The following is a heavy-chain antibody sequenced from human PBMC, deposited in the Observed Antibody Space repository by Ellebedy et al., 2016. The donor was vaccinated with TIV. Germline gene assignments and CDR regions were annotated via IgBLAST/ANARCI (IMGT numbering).Heavy chain of an antibody. CDR1: GFTFSSYG. J-gene: IGHJ6*02. V-gene: IGHV3-33*06. CDR2: IWYDGSNK. D-gene: IGHD6-13*01. Sequence: GESLKISCAASGFTFSSYGMHWVRQAPGKGLEWVAVIWYDGSNKYYADSVKGRFTISRDNSKNTLYLQMKSLRVEHTAVYYCAKSLYSIEYGMDVWGQGTTVTVSS. CDR3: AKSLYSIEYGMDV.